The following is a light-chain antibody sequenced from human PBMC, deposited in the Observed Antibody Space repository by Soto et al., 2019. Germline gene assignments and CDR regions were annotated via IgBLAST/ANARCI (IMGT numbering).Light chain of an antibody. CDR2: GAS. J-gene: IGKJ5*01. CDR3: QQRSNWPIT. Sequence: LTQSPGTVSLSPVERATLSFRSSQIVSRKFLEWYQQKPGKAPRLLIYGASTRATGVPARFSGSGSGTDSTLTISSLEPEDFEVYYCQQRSNWPITFGQGTRLEIK. V-gene: IGKV3D-20*02. CDR1: QIVSRKF.